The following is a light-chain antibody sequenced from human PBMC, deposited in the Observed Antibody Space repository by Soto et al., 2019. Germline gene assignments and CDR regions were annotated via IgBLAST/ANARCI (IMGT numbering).Light chain of an antibody. CDR2: DAS. V-gene: IGKV3-11*01. Sequence: EIVLTQSPATLSLSPGESATLSCRANQSISTYLTWYQQKPGQAPRLIIFDASNRATGIPARFRGSGSGTDFTLSISSLETEDFATYYCQQCRNWPRGVTFGQGTTLEIK. CDR3: QQCRNWPRGVT. J-gene: IGKJ2*01. CDR1: QSISTY.